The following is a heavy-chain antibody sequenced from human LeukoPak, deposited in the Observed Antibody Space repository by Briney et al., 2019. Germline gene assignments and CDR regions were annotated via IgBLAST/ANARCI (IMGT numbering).Heavy chain of an antibody. CDR1: GFTLSDYG. Sequence: PGGSLRLSCVASGFTLSDYGMSWARQAPGKGLEWISYITTNGVMFYADSVEGRFAISRDNDKNSVYLQMSVLRDDDTAVYYCARDRSTGAFDYWGQGTLVTVSS. CDR2: ITTNGVM. D-gene: IGHD2-8*02. J-gene: IGHJ4*02. CDR3: ARDRSTGAFDY. V-gene: IGHV3-48*02.